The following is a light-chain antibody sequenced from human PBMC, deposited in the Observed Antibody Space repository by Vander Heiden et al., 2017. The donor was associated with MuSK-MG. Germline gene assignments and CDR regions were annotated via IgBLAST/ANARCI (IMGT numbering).Light chain of an antibody. CDR3: QQTDITPRT. Sequence: DIQMTQSPSSLSASVGDRVTLTCRASQSISNYLNWYQQMPGKAPKVLIYAASNLPGGVPSRFSGSGSGTDFTLTISSLQPEDFATYYCQQTDITPRTFGQGTKVEIK. CDR2: AAS. V-gene: IGKV1-39*01. J-gene: IGKJ1*01. CDR1: QSISNY.